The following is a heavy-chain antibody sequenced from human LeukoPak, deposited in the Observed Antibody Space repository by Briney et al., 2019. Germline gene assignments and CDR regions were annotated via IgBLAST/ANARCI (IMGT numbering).Heavy chain of an antibody. D-gene: IGHD3-22*01. Sequence: GGSLRLSCAASGFTFSGYGMHWVRQAPGKGLEWVAFIRYDGSNKYYADSVKGRFSISRDSSKNTLYLQMNSLRPEDTAVYYCAKVHGYYDSSGYFDYWGQGTLVTVSS. J-gene: IGHJ4*02. CDR3: AKVHGYYDSSGYFDY. V-gene: IGHV3-30*02. CDR2: IRYDGSNK. CDR1: GFTFSGYG.